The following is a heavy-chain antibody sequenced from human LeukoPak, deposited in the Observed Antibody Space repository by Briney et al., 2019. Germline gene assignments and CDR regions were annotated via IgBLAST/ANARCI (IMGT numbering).Heavy chain of an antibody. CDR2: ISYDGSNK. CDR3: ARDIGGGIAAAGLFDY. J-gene: IGHJ4*02. CDR1: GFTFSSYA. D-gene: IGHD6-13*01. V-gene: IGHV3-30*04. Sequence: GGSLRLSCAASGFTFSSYAMHWVRQAPGKGLEWVAVISYDGSNKYCADSVKGRFTISRDNSKNTLYLQMNSLRAEDTAVYYCARDIGGGIAAAGLFDYWGQGTLVTVSS.